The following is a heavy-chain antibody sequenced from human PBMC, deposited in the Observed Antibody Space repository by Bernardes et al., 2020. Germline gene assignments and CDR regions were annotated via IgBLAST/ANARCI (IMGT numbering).Heavy chain of an antibody. Sequence: ASVKVSCKASGNTFTDYYMHWVRQAPGQGLEWMGRINPNSGYTNYAHNFQGRVTMTRDTSITTAYMELSRLRSDDTAVYFCARGGYCSGGSCYTDFQNWLDPWGQGTLVTVSS. CDR3: ARGGYCSGGSCYTDFQNWLDP. J-gene: IGHJ5*02. CDR1: GNTFTDYY. D-gene: IGHD2-15*01. CDR2: INPNSGYT. V-gene: IGHV1-2*06.